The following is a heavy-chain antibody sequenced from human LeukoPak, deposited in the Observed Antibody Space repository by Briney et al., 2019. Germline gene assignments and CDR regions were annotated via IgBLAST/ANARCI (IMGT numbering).Heavy chain of an antibody. Sequence: PSETPPLTCAVSAGSISSGGYSRSWIRQPPGKGLEWIGYIYHSGSTYYNPSLKSRVTISVDRSKNQFSLKLSSVTAADTAVYYCTRGSTMIVYQGFDYWGQGTLVTVSS. J-gene: IGHJ4*02. CDR3: TRGSTMIVYQGFDY. CDR2: IYHSGST. V-gene: IGHV4-30-2*01. D-gene: IGHD3-22*01. CDR1: AGSISSGGYS.